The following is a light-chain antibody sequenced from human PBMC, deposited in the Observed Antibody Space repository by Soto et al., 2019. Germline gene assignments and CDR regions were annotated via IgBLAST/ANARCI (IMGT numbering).Light chain of an antibody. CDR1: QSVSSY. J-gene: IGKJ1*01. CDR2: DAS. V-gene: IGKV3-11*01. Sequence: EIVLTQSPATLSLSPGERATLSCRASQSVSSYLAWYQQKPGQAPRLLIYDASNRATGIPARFSGSGSGTDFTLNISSREPEDFAVYYCQQRRTFGQGTKVEIK. CDR3: QQRRT.